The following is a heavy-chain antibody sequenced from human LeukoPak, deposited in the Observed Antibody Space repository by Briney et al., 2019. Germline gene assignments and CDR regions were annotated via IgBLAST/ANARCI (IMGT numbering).Heavy chain of an antibody. Sequence: GGSLRLSCAASGFTFNRFWMSWVRQAPGQGLEGVANIKQDGSEKYFVDSVKGRFTISRDNAKNSLYLQMNSQRAEDTALYYCAKAPLRYFDWLLYGLDYWSQGTLVTVSS. CDR1: GFTFNRFW. J-gene: IGHJ4*02. D-gene: IGHD3-9*01. CDR3: AKAPLRYFDWLLYGLDY. CDR2: IKQDGSEK. V-gene: IGHV3-7*03.